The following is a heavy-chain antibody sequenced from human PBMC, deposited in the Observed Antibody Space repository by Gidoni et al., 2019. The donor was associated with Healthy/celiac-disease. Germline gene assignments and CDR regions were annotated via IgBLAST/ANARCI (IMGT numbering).Heavy chain of an antibody. Sequence: EVQLVESGGGLVKPGGSLRLSCAASVFTFSNAWMSWVRQAPGKGLEWVGRIKSKTDGGTTDYAAPVKGRFTISRDDSKNTLYLQMNSLKTEDTAVYYCTTEVRWVVRGVTDDYWGQGTLVTVSS. J-gene: IGHJ4*02. CDR1: VFTFSNAW. CDR2: IKSKTDGGTT. D-gene: IGHD3-10*01. CDR3: TTEVRWVVRGVTDDY. V-gene: IGHV3-15*01.